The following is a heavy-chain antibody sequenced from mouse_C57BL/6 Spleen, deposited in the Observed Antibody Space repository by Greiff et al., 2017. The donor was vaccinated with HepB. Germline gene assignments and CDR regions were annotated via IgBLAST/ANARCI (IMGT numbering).Heavy chain of an antibody. CDR3: ARSDYGSSWYFDV. Sequence: QVQLKQSGPELVKPGASVKISCKASGYSFTSYYIHWVKQRPGQGLEWIGWIYPGSGNTKYNEKFKGKATLTADTSSSTAYMQLSSLTSEDSAVYYCARSDYGSSWYFDVWGTGTTVTVSS. V-gene: IGHV1-66*01. D-gene: IGHD1-1*01. CDR2: IYPGSGNT. CDR1: GYSFTSYY. J-gene: IGHJ1*03.